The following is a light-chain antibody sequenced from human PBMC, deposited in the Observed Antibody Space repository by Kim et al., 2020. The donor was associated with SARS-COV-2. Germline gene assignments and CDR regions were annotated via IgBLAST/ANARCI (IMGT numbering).Light chain of an antibody. V-gene: IGKV3-20*01. CDR1: ENVNNNY. Sequence: LTPGESAALSCRASENVNNNYLVWYQLKPGQAPRLLIYGASSRATGIPDRFSGSGSGTDFTLTISSLEPEDFAVYFCLLYGVSPTFGQGTRLEIK. J-gene: IGKJ5*01. CDR3: LLYGVSPT. CDR2: GAS.